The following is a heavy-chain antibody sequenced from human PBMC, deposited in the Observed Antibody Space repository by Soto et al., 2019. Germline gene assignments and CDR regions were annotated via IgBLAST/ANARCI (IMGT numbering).Heavy chain of an antibody. CDR3: ARDGGPVGADAFDI. V-gene: IGHV3-7*03. D-gene: IGHD1-26*01. CDR2: IKQDGSEK. CDR1: GFTFSSYW. J-gene: IGHJ3*02. Sequence: EVQLVESGGGLVQPGGSLRLSCAASGFTFSSYWMGWVRQAPGKGLEWVANIKQDGSEKYYVDSVKGRFTISRDNAKNSLYLQMNSLRAEDTAVYYCARDGGPVGADAFDIWGQGTMVTVSS.